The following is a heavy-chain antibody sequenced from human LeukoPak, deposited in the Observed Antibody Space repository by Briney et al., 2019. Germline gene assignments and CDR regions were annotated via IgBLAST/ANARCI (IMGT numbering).Heavy chain of an antibody. J-gene: IGHJ2*01. D-gene: IGHD3/OR15-3a*01. V-gene: IGHV4-39*01. CDR2: IYYSGST. CDR3: ARHGRFWYFDL. Sequence: SETLSLTCTVSGDSISRTTYQWGWVRQPPGTGLEWIGSIYYSGSTYYKPSLKSRVTISEDTSRNQFSLELSSVTAADTAVYYCARHGRFWYFDLWGRGTLVTVSS. CDR1: GDSISRTTYQ.